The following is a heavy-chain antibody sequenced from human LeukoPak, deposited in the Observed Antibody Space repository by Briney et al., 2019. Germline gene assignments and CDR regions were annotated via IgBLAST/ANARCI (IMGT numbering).Heavy chain of an antibody. Sequence: AGGSLRLSCAASGFTFSNAWMSWVRQAPGKGLEWVGRIKSKTDGGTTDYAAPVKGRFTISRDDSKNTLYLQMNSLKTEDTAVYHCTTGPTMVRGVIVYWGQGTLVTVSS. J-gene: IGHJ4*02. D-gene: IGHD3-10*01. CDR3: TTGPTMVRGVIVY. V-gene: IGHV3-15*01. CDR2: IKSKTDGGTT. CDR1: GFTFSNAW.